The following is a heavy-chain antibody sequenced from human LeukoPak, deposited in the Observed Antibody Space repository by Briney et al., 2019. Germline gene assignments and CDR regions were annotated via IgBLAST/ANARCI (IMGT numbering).Heavy chain of an antibody. CDR3: ARGRAIPAAMDC. V-gene: IGHV4-38-2*01. Sequence: SETLSLTCAVSGSSISSGYYWGWIRQPPGKGLEWIGRIYHSGSTYYNPSLKSRVTISVDTSKNQFSLNLSSVTAADTAVYYCARGRAIPAAMDCWGQGTLVTGSS. CDR1: GSSISSGYY. J-gene: IGHJ4*02. CDR2: IYHSGST. D-gene: IGHD2-2*01.